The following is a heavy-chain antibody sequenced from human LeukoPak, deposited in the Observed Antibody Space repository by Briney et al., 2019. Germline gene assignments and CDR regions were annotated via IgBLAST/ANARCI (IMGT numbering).Heavy chain of an antibody. CDR1: GLSFSAYW. CDR3: ARGRPHGNDY. CDR2: IKQDGSEI. J-gene: IGHJ4*02. D-gene: IGHD4-23*01. Sequence: GGSLRLSCAASGLSFSAYWMHWVRQAPGKGLEWVANIKQDGSEIYYVDSVKGRFSISRDNAKNTLYLQMNSLRVEDTAVYYCARGRPHGNDYWGQGTLVTVSS. V-gene: IGHV3-7*01.